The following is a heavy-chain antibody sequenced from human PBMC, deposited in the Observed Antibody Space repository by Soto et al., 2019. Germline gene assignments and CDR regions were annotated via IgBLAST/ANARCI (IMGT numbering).Heavy chain of an antibody. CDR3: AKDKGVFNWATSYFDY. D-gene: IGHD1-1*01. CDR2: TSYDGNNE. J-gene: IGHJ4*02. CDR1: GFTFSNYA. Sequence: QVQLVESGGGVVQPGRSLRLSCAASGFTFSNYAMHWVRQAPGKGLEWVALTSYDGNNEYYTDSVNGRFTISRDNSKNTLFLQMNSPRPEDPAVYYCAKDKGVFNWATSYFDYWGQGALVTVSS. V-gene: IGHV3-30*18.